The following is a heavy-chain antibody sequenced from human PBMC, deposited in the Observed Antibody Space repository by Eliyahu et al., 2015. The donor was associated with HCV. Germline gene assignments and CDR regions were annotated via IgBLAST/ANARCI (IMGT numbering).Heavy chain of an antibody. CDR3: ARSSEGRLLWFGRGNYFDY. D-gene: IGHD3-10*01. CDR1: GFXXSXXW. CDR2: XKQDGSEK. J-gene: IGHJ4*02. V-gene: IGHV3-7*01. Sequence: EVQLVESGGGXVQPGGSLRLSCAASGFXXSXXWXGWVRQAPGQGLEWVANXKQDGSEKYYVDSVKGRFTISRDNAKNSLYLQMNSLRAEDTAVYYCARSSEGRLLWFGRGNYFDYWGQGTLVTVSS.